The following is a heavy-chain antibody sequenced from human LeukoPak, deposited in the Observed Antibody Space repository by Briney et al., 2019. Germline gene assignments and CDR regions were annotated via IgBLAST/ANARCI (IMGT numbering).Heavy chain of an antibody. CDR1: GFTFSSYD. CDR2: IGTAGDT. J-gene: IGHJ4*02. D-gene: IGHD6-19*01. Sequence: GSLRLSCAASGFTFSSYDMHWVRQATGKGLGWVSGIGTAGDTYYPVSVKGRFTISRENAKNSLYLQMNSLRAGDTAVYYCARDQDDGSGLDCWGQGIMVIVSS. V-gene: IGHV3-13*01. CDR3: ARDQDDGSGLDC.